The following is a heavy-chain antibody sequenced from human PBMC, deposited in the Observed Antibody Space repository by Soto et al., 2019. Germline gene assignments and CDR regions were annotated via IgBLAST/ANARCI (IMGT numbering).Heavy chain of an antibody. CDR3: AKGVMSFGVPPVDH. J-gene: IGHJ4*02. CDR1: GFTFSSYA. V-gene: IGHV3-23*01. CDR2: ISGSGSRT. Sequence: GGSLRLCCAASGFTFSSYAMSWVRQAPVKGLEWVSVISGSGSRTHYGDSVKGRFTISRDNSQNTLDLQMNSLRAEVTAVYYCAKGVMSFGVPPVDHWGQGTLVTVSS. D-gene: IGHD3-3*01.